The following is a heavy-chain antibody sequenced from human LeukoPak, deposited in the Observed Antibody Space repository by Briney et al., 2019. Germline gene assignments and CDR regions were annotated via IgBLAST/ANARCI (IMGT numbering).Heavy chain of an antibody. Sequence: GGSLRLSCSASGFTFSRYSMNWVRQAPGKGLERVSSISTSSDYVYYADSVKGRFISSRDNAKNSLYLQMNSLRVEDTGVYYCTRKSAPFDLWGQGILVTVSS. J-gene: IGHJ4*02. D-gene: IGHD3-3*01. CDR2: ISTSSDYV. CDR1: GFTFSRYS. V-gene: IGHV3-21*01. CDR3: TRKSAPFDL.